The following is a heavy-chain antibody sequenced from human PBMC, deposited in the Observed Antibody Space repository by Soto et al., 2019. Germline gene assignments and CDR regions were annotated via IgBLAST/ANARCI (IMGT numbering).Heavy chain of an antibody. Sequence: EVQLLESGGGLVQPGGSLRLSCAASGFTFISYAMNWVRQAPGKGLQWVSAISGGGDATFYADSVKGRFTISRDNSRNTVTLQMNSLGDDDTAVYYCARKVPGSTTRPDYWYFDLWGRGTLVTVSS. V-gene: IGHV3-23*01. D-gene: IGHD3-10*01. CDR2: ISGGGDAT. CDR1: GFTFISYA. J-gene: IGHJ2*01. CDR3: ARKVPGSTTRPDYWYFDL.